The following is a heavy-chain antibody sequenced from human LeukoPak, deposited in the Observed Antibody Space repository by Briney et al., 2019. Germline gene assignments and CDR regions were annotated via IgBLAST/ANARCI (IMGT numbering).Heavy chain of an antibody. CDR2: IYSSGST. CDR3: ARGYCSGGSCYSGDLFDY. J-gene: IGHJ4*02. Sequence: PGGSLRLSCAASDFIVSSNYMSWVRQAPGKGLEWASVIYSSGSTNYADSVQGRFSISRDNAKNSLYLQMNSLRAEDTAVYYCARGYCSGGSCYSGDLFDYWGQGTLVTVSS. CDR1: DFIVSSNY. D-gene: IGHD2-15*01. V-gene: IGHV3-66*01.